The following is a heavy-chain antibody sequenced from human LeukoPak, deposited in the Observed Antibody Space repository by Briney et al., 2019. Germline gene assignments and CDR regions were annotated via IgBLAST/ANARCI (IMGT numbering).Heavy chain of an antibody. Sequence: PSETLSLTCTVSGGSISSYYWSWIRQPPGKGLEWIGYIYYSGSTNYNPSLKSRVTISLDTSKNQFSLKLTSVTAADTAVYYCARGGYDTSGYYSDYWGQGTLVTVSS. D-gene: IGHD3-22*01. CDR2: IYYSGST. CDR1: GGSISSYY. V-gene: IGHV4-59*01. CDR3: ARGGYDTSGYYSDY. J-gene: IGHJ4*02.